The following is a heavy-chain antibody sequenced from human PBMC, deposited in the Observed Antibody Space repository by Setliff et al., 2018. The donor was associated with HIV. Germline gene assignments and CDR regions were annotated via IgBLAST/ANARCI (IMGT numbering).Heavy chain of an antibody. J-gene: IGHJ4*02. CDR1: GYSISSGYY. CDR2: INHSGST. D-gene: IGHD6-6*01. Sequence: SETLSLTCTVSGYSISSGYYWSWIRQPPGKGLEWIGEINHSGSTNYNMSLWSRVTISLDASRNQFSLELISVTATDTAVYYCARHRASSSGFPLDFWGQGILVTVSS. V-gene: IGHV4-38-2*02. CDR3: ARHRASSSGFPLDF.